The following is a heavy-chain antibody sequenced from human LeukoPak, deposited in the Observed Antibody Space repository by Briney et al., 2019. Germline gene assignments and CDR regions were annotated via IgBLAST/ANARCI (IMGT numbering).Heavy chain of an antibody. CDR1: GFTFSSYG. CDR3: AKGRQLWLTLDY. Sequence: PGGSLRLSCVASGFTFSSYGMHWVRQAPGKGLEWVAVISYDGSNKYYADSVKGRSTISRDNSKNTLYLQMNSLRAEDTAVYYCAKGRQLWLTLDYWGQGTLVTVSS. J-gene: IGHJ4*02. CDR2: ISYDGSNK. D-gene: IGHD5-18*01. V-gene: IGHV3-30*18.